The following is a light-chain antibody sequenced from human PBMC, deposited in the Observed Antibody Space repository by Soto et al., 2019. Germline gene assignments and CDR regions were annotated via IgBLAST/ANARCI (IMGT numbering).Light chain of an antibody. CDR3: QQGHDGRLT. CDR1: QSISGE. V-gene: IGKV3-15*01. Sequence: EIVMTQSPATLSVSPGERATLSCRASQSISGELAWYQQCPGQPPRPLIYGVSTRATSVPDRFSGSVSGSESTLTVRVLQSEDLAVYDCQQGHDGRLTFGQGTSLDI. CDR2: GVS. J-gene: IGKJ2*01.